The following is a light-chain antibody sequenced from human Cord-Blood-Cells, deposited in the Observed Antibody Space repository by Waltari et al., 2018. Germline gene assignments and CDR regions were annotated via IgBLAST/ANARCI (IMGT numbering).Light chain of an antibody. CDR3: QQDYSYPRT. Sequence: AIRMTQSPSSFSASTGDRVTITCRASQGISSYLAWYQQKPGKAPKLLIYAASTLTSGVPSRFSSSGSGTDYTLTISCLQSEEFATYYCQQDYSYPRTFGQGTKVEIK. J-gene: IGKJ1*01. CDR2: AAS. CDR1: QGISSY. V-gene: IGKV1-8*01.